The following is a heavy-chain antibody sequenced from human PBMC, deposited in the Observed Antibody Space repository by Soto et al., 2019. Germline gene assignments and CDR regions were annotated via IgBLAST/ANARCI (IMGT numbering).Heavy chain of an antibody. V-gene: IGHV4-31*03. CDR2: IYYSGST. Sequence: QVQLQESGPGLVKPSQTLSLTCTVSGGSISSGGYYWSWTRQHPGKGLEWIGYIYYSGSTYYNPSLKSRVTISVDTSKKQFSLKLSSVTAADTAVYFCARDRGYESSLGLYYWGQGTLVTVSS. CDR3: ARDRGYESSLGLYY. D-gene: IGHD3-22*01. CDR1: GGSISSGGYY. J-gene: IGHJ4*02.